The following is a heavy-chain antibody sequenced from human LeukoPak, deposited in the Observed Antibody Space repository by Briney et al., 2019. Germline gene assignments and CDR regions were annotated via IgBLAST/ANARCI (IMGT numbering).Heavy chain of an antibody. Sequence: PSETLSLTCTVSGGSTSSYYWSWIRQPPGKGLEWIGYIYTSGSTNYNPSLKSRVTISVDTSKNQFSLKLSSVTAADTAVYYCARLSSGSYHQFDYWGQGTLVTVSS. J-gene: IGHJ4*02. CDR1: GGSTSSYY. CDR2: IYTSGST. CDR3: ARLSSGSYHQFDY. D-gene: IGHD1-26*01. V-gene: IGHV4-4*09.